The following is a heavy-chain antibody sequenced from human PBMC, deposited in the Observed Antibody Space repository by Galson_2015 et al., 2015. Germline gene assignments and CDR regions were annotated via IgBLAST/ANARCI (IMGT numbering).Heavy chain of an antibody. CDR3: ARPLIVGAIMEAFAI. V-gene: IGHV1-69*13. CDR2: MIHRSGTA. Sequence: SVKVSCAASGGTLSTYGISWVREAPGQGLEWMGGMIHRSGTANYAQKLQGRVTITVDESKSTTYMELSSLISEDTAVYYCARPLIVGAIMEAFAIWGQGTMLTVSS. D-gene: IGHD1-26*01. J-gene: IGHJ3*01. CDR1: GGTLSTYG.